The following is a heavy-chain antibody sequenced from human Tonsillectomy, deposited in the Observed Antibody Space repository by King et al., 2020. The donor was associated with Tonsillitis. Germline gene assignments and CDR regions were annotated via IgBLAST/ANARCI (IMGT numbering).Heavy chain of an antibody. J-gene: IGHJ4*02. Sequence: QLVQSGGGLVQPGGSLRLACSASGFTFSYYTMHWVRQAPGKGLEYVSAISSNGGRTYYADSVKGRFTISRDDSKNTLYVQMSSLRAEDTAVYYCVKLTYYSSAYPFWGQGTLVTVSS. D-gene: IGHD3-22*01. CDR3: VKLTYYSSAYPF. V-gene: IGHV3-64*05. CDR2: ISSNGGRT. CDR1: GFTFSYYT.